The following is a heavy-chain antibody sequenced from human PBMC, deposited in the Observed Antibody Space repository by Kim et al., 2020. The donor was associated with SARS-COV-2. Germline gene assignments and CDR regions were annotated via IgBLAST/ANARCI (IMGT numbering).Heavy chain of an antibody. CDR2: IYYSGST. D-gene: IGHD5-18*01. V-gene: IGHV4-39*01. J-gene: IGHJ4*02. Sequence: SETLSLTCTVSGGSISSSSYYWGWIRQPPGKGLEWIGSIYYSGSTYYNPSFKSRVTISVDTSKNQFSLKLSSVTAADTAVYYCARGRGYSYGPYYFDYWGQGTLVTVSS. CDR3: ARGRGYSYGPYYFDY. CDR1: GGSISSSSYY.